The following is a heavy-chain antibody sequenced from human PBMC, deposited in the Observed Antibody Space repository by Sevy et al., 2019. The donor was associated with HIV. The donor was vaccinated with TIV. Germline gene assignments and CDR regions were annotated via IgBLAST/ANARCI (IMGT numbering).Heavy chain of an antibody. J-gene: IGHJ4*02. CDR2: LSFGCGEI. V-gene: IGHV3-23*01. Sequence: GGSLRLSCAASGFTFSKYSMSWVRQPPGKGLEWVSTLSFGCGEINYADSVKGRFTISRDNSKSSVYLQMNNLRPEDTAVYYCXXXGXXXXXXYWGQXTLVTVSS. CDR1: GFTFSKYS. CDR3: XXXGXXXXXXY.